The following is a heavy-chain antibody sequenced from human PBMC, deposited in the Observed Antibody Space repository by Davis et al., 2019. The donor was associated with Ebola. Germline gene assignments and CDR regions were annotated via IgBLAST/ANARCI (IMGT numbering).Heavy chain of an antibody. CDR3: ARHKYQLLLFTDY. Sequence: GESLKISCKGSGYSFTSYWIGWVRQMPGKGLEWMGIIHPGDSDTRYSPSLQGQVTISADKSISTAYLQWSSLKASDTAMYYCARHKYQLLLFTDYWGQGTLVTVSS. CDR2: IHPGDSDT. D-gene: IGHD2-2*01. CDR1: GYSFTSYW. V-gene: IGHV5-51*01. J-gene: IGHJ4*02.